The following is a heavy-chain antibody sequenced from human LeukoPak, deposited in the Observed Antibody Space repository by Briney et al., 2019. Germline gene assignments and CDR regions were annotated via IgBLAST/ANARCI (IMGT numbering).Heavy chain of an antibody. V-gene: IGHV4-59*01. Sequence: SETLSLTCTVSGGSISSYYWSWIRRPPGKGLEWIGYIYYSGSTNYNPSLKSRVTISVDTSKNQFSLKLSSVTAADTAVYYCARGLDGDYSSFDYWGQGTLVTVSS. CDR3: ARGLDGDYSSFDY. CDR2: IYYSGST. D-gene: IGHD4-17*01. J-gene: IGHJ4*02. CDR1: GGSISSYY.